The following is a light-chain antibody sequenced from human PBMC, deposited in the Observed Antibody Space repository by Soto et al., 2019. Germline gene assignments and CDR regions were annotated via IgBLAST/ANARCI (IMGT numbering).Light chain of an antibody. V-gene: IGKV1-5*03. J-gene: IGKJ1*01. Sequence: DIQMTQSPSTVSASVGDRVTITCRASQSISTWLAWYQQKPGKAPNLLIYKASSLESGVPSRFSGSGSGTEFTLTISSLQPDDFATYYCQQYNSAPRTFGQG. CDR2: KAS. CDR3: QQYNSAPRT. CDR1: QSISTW.